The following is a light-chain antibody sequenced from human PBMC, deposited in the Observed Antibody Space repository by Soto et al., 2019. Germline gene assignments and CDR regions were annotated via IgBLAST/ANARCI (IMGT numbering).Light chain of an antibody. CDR2: GVS. Sequence: QSVLTQPVSVSGSPGQSITISCTGTSSDLGAYNYVSWYQQLPGKAPKLMIYGVSDRPSGVSSRFSGSKSDNTASLTISGLQAEDEADYYCCSYVGSSTYVFGTGTKVTVL. J-gene: IGLJ1*01. V-gene: IGLV2-14*01. CDR1: SSDLGAYNY. CDR3: CSYVGSSTYV.